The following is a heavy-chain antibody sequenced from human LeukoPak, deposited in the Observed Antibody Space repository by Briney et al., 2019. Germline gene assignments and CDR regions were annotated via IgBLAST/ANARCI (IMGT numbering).Heavy chain of an antibody. V-gene: IGHV1-69*04. CDR2: IIPILGIA. CDR1: GGTFSSYA. Sequence: SVKVSCKASGGTFSSYAISWVRQAPGQGLEWMGRIIPILGIANYAQKFQGRVTITADKSTSTAYMELSSLRSEDTAVYYCARDRGGSNIAAAANGNWFDPWGQGTLVTVSS. D-gene: IGHD6-13*01. CDR3: ARDRGGSNIAAAANGNWFDP. J-gene: IGHJ5*02.